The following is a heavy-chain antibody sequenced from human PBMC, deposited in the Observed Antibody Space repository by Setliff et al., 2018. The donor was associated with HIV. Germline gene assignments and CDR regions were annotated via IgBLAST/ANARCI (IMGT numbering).Heavy chain of an antibody. J-gene: IGHJ4*02. Sequence: PSETLRLSCAASGFIFSSYAMTWVRQAPGKGLEWVSTIRGCGSGDTTHYADFVKGRFTISRDNSKNTVYLQMNSLRAEDMAIYYCAREDSSWYGSLDYWGQGTPVTVSS. CDR2: IRGCGSGDTT. D-gene: IGHD6-13*01. CDR1: GFIFSSYA. CDR3: AREDSSWYGSLDY. V-gene: IGHV3-23*01.